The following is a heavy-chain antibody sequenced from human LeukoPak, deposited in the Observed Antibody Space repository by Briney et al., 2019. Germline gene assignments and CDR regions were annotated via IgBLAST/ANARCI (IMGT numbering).Heavy chain of an antibody. D-gene: IGHD1-26*01. CDR2: ISGSGGST. J-gene: IGHJ4*02. Sequence: PGGSLRLSCAASGFTFSSYAMSWVRQAPGKGRGGVSAISGSGGSTYYADSVKGRFTISRDNSKNTLYLQMNSLRAEDTAVYYCAKERFRIVGARSFDYWGQGTLVTVSS. V-gene: IGHV3-23*01. CDR3: AKERFRIVGARSFDY. CDR1: GFTFSSYA.